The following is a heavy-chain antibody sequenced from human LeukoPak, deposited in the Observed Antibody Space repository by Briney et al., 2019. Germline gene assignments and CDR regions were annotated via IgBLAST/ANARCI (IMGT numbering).Heavy chain of an antibody. J-gene: IGHJ5*02. Sequence: SETLSLTCTVSGASVSGSAYYWGWIRQPPGKGLEWIGNIYYSGSTYYNESLESRVTISIDTSKNQFSLKLNSVTAADTAVYYCARRGKLGKGPSGFDPWGQGTLVTVSS. D-gene: IGHD7-27*01. CDR1: GASVSGSAYY. V-gene: IGHV4-39*01. CDR3: ARRGKLGKGPSGFDP. CDR2: IYYSGST.